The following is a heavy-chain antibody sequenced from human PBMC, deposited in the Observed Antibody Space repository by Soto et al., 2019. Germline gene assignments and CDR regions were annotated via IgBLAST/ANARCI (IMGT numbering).Heavy chain of an antibody. J-gene: IGHJ5*01. Sequence: SETLSLTCTVSGGSISSYYWSWIRQPPGKGLEWIGYIYYSGSTNYNPSLKSRVTISVDTSKNQFSLKLSSVTAADTAVYYCAHTSHPQAARSGFWFDPWGQGTTVTVSS. D-gene: IGHD6-6*01. CDR2: IYYSGST. V-gene: IGHV4-59*08. CDR3: AHTSHPQAARSGFWFDP. CDR1: GGSISSYY.